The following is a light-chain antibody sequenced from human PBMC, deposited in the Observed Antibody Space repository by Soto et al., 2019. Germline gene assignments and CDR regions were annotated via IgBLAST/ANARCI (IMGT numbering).Light chain of an antibody. CDR3: QQSYGTPPT. V-gene: IGKV1-39*01. Sequence: DLQISHSGPSLSASVLYRVTMTCRASQSISSYLNWYQQKPGKAPKLLIYAASSLQSGVPSRFSGSGSGTDFTLTISSLQPEDFATYYCQQSYGTPPTFGQGTKV. CDR1: QSISSY. CDR2: AAS. J-gene: IGKJ1*01.